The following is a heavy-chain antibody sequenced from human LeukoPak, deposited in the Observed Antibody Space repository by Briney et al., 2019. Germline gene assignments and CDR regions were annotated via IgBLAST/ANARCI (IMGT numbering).Heavy chain of an antibody. Sequence: GASVKVSCKASGYTFTSYGINWVRQATGQGLEWMGWMNPNSGNTGYAQKFQGRVTMTRNTSISTAYMELSSLRSEDTAVYYCARGRGSSSWFANWFDPWGQGTLVTVSS. V-gene: IGHV1-8*02. J-gene: IGHJ5*02. CDR2: MNPNSGNT. CDR1: GYTFTSYG. CDR3: ARGRGSSSWFANWFDP. D-gene: IGHD6-13*01.